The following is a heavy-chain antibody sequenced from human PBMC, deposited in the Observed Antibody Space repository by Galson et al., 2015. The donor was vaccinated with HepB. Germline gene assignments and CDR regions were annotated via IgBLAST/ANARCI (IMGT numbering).Heavy chain of an antibody. V-gene: IGHV3-23*01. Sequence: SLRLSCAASGFTFSSYAMSWVRQAPGKGLEWVSAISGSGGSTYYADSVKGRFTISRDNSKNTLYLQMNSLRAEDTAVYYCAKDFGQQLPFGGSGKNDYWGQGTLVTVSS. CDR1: GFTFSSYA. CDR3: AKDFGQQLPFGGSGKNDY. D-gene: IGHD6-13*01. CDR2: ISGSGGST. J-gene: IGHJ4*02.